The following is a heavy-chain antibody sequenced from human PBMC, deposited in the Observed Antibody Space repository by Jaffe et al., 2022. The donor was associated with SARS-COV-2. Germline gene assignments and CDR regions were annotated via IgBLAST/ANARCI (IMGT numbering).Heavy chain of an antibody. D-gene: IGHD3-9*01. CDR3: AKIPGGDILIP. CDR2: ISYDGSNK. CDR1: GFTFSSYG. J-gene: IGHJ5*02. V-gene: IGHV3-30*18. Sequence: QVQLVESGGGVVQPGRSLRLSCAASGFTFSSYGMHWVRQAPGKGLEWVAVISYDGSNKYYADSVKGRFTISRDNSKNTLYLQMNSLRAEDTAVYYCAKIPGGDILIPWGQGTLVTVSS.